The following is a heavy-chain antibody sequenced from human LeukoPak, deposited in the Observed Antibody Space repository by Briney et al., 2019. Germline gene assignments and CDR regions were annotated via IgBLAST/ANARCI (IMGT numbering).Heavy chain of an antibody. Sequence: GRSLRLSCAASGFTFDDYAMHWVRQAPGKGLEWVSGISWSSGSIDYADSVKGRFTISRDNAQNSLYLQMNSLRAEDTALYYCARDTRGSYYYGMDVWGQGTTVTVSS. V-gene: IGHV3-9*01. CDR3: ARDTRGSYYYGMDV. CDR2: ISWSSGSI. D-gene: IGHD5-12*01. J-gene: IGHJ6*02. CDR1: GFTFDDYA.